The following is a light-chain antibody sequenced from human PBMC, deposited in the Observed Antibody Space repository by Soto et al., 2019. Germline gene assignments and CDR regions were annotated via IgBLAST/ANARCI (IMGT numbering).Light chain of an antibody. CDR2: AAS. Sequence: DIQMTQSPSSLSASVGDRLTITCRASQGISNYLAWYQQKPGKVPKLLFYAASTLQSGFPSRFSGSGSGTDFTLTISSLQPEDVATYYCQKYNSVPFTFGPGTKVDIK. CDR1: QGISNY. J-gene: IGKJ3*01. V-gene: IGKV1-27*01. CDR3: QKYNSVPFT.